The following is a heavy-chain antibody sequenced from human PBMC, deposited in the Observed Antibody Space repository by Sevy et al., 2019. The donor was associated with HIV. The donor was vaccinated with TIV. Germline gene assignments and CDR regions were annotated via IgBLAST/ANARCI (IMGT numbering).Heavy chain of an antibody. Sequence: GGSLRLSCAASGFTFSRYDMHWVRQATGKGLEWVSSIGTAGDTYYPGSVKGRFTISRENAKKSLYLQMNSLRAGDTAVYYCARGTRYSGSYYLCDDAFDIWGQGTMVTVSS. J-gene: IGHJ3*02. CDR1: GFTFSRYD. CDR2: IGTAGDT. V-gene: IGHV3-13*01. D-gene: IGHD1-26*01. CDR3: ARGTRYSGSYYLCDDAFDI.